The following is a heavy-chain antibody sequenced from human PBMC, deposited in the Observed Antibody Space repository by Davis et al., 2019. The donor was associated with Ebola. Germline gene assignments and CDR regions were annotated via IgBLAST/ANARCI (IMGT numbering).Heavy chain of an antibody. CDR1: GYTFTSSY. CDR3: ARDTILNDALFDY. V-gene: IGHV1-46*01. CDR2: INPSGGST. Sequence: PSVKVSCKASGYTFTSSYMHWVRQAPGQGLEWMGIINPSGGSTSYAQKFQGRVTMTRDTSTSTVYMELSSLRSEDTAVYYCARDTILNDALFDYWGQGTLVTVSS. D-gene: IGHD3-3*01. J-gene: IGHJ4*02.